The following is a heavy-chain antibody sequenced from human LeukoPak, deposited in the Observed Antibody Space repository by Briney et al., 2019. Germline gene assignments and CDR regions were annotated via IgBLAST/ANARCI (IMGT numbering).Heavy chain of an antibody. Sequence: PGGSLRLSCAASGFTFSSYGMHWVRQAPGKGLEWVAFIRYDGSNKYYADSVRGRFTISRDNSKNTLYLQMNSLRAEDTAVYYCATQKDPDYGGYSAPTTFDIWGQGTLVTVSS. J-gene: IGHJ3*02. CDR1: GFTFSSYG. V-gene: IGHV3-30*02. CDR3: ATQKDPDYGGYSAPTTFDI. D-gene: IGHD4-23*01. CDR2: IRYDGSNK.